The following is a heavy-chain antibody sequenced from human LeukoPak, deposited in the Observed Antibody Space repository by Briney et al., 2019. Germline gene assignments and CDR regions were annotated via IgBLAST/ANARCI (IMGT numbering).Heavy chain of an antibody. Sequence: PSETLSLTCAVAGGSISTYYWTWIRQPPGKGLEWIGFIYYTGSTNYNPSPKSRVTMSVDTSKKQFSLNLSSVTAADTAIYYCARAGVYGDNAFDIWGQGTLVTVSS. CDR2: IYYTGST. CDR1: GGSISTYY. CDR3: ARAGVYGDNAFDI. J-gene: IGHJ3*02. V-gene: IGHV4-59*08. D-gene: IGHD4-17*01.